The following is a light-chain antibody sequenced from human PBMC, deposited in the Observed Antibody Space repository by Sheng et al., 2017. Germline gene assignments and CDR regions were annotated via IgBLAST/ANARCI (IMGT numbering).Light chain of an antibody. J-gene: IGKJ2*03. CDR1: QSISSY. V-gene: IGKV1-39*01. Sequence: DIQMTQSPSSLSASVGDRVTITCRASQSISSYLNWYQQKPGKVPKLLIYGASTLHSGVPSRFSGSGSGTDFTLTISSLQPEDSAAYFCQQGDRTPYSFGQGTKLQIK. CDR2: GAS. CDR3: QQGDRTPYS.